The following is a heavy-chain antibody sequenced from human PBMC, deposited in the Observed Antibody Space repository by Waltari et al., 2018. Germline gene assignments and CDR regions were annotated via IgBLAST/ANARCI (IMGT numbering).Heavy chain of an antibody. D-gene: IGHD3-3*01. CDR3: ARGGEWSRHFDY. CDR1: GGSISSYY. Sequence: QVQLQESGTGLVKPSETLSLTCTVSGGSISSYYWRCIRQPPGKGLEWIGYIYYSGSTNYNPSLKSRVTISVDTAKNQFSLKLSSVTAADTAVYYCARGGEWSRHFDYWGQGTLVTVSS. V-gene: IGHV4-59*01. CDR2: IYYSGST. J-gene: IGHJ4*02.